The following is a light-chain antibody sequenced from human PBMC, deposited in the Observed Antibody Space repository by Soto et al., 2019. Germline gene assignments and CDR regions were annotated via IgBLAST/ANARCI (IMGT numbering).Light chain of an antibody. CDR2: GAS. J-gene: IGKJ1*01. V-gene: IGKV3-20*01. CDR1: QNVDSNY. Sequence: EIVLTQSPGTLSLSPGERATLSCRASQNVDSNYLAWYQQKPGQALRIIIFGASGRATGIPDRFSGSGSGTDFTLTISSLQPEDFATYSCQQSYNSPQTFGQGTKVDIK. CDR3: QQSYNSPQT.